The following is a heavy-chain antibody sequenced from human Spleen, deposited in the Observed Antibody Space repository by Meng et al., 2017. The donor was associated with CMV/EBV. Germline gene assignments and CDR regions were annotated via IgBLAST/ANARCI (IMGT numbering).Heavy chain of an antibody. CDR3: ARGSGTILSPLAV. D-gene: IGHD3-3*01. Sequence: GSLRLSCTVSGCSISSSSYSWVWIRQPPGKGLEWIGSIYYSGSTYYNPSLKSRVTISVDTSKNQYSLKLSSVTAADTAVYYCARGSGTILSPLAVWGQGTTVTVSS. CDR2: IYYSGST. V-gene: IGHV4-39*07. J-gene: IGHJ6*02. CDR1: GCSISSSSYS.